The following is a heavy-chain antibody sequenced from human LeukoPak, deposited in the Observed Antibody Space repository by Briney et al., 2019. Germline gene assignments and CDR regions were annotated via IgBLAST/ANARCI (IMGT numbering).Heavy chain of an antibody. D-gene: IGHD3-16*01. Sequence: GGSLRLSCAASGFTFSSYSMNWVRQAPGKGLEWVSSISMSSTYIYYADSVKGRFTISRDNAKNSLYLQMSSLRAEDTAVYYCARDLGYFFDYWGQGTPVTVSS. V-gene: IGHV3-21*01. CDR1: GFTFSSYS. CDR3: ARDLGYFFDY. CDR2: ISMSSTYI. J-gene: IGHJ4*02.